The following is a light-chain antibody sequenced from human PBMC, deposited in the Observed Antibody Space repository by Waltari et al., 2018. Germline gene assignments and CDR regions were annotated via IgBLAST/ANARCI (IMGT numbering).Light chain of an antibody. CDR2: LDS. Sequence: SSVLTQAPSVSVAPGQTAPVPWGGDNIGSRSAHWYQQKPGRAPVLVVYLDSDRPSGIPERFSGSKSGNAATLTISRVEAGDEADYYCHVWDANTVMFGGGTKLTVL. CDR3: HVWDANTVM. J-gene: IGLJ3*02. CDR1: NIGSRS. V-gene: IGLV3-21*02.